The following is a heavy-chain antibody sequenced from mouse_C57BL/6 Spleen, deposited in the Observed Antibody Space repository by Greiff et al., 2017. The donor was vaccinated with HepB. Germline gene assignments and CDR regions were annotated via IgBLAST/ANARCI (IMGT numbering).Heavy chain of an antibody. V-gene: IGHV2-2*01. J-gene: IGHJ4*01. Sequence: VQLQESGPGLVQPSQSLSIPCTVSGFSFTSYGVHWVRQSPGKGLEWLGVIWSGGSTDYNAAFISRLSISKDNSKSQVFFKMNSLQADDTAIYYCASYYDQRRYYAMDYWGQGTSVTVSS. CDR2: IWSGGST. D-gene: IGHD2-4*01. CDR3: ASYYDQRRYYAMDY. CDR1: GFSFTSYG.